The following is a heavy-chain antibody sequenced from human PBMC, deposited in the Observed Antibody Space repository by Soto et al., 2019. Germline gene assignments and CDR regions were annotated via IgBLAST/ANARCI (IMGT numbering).Heavy chain of an antibody. CDR2: LSGSGGDT. Sequence: PVGSLRLSCVASGFTFSSYAMSWVRQAPGKGLEWVSTLSGSGGDTYYADSVNGRFTISRDKPKNTLYLQMDRLRVEDTAVYYCAKRGGYDYVWKSYRPDSWGQGTLVTVSS. D-gene: IGHD3-16*02. V-gene: IGHV3-23*01. J-gene: IGHJ4*02. CDR3: AKRGGYDYVWKSYRPDS. CDR1: GFTFSSYA.